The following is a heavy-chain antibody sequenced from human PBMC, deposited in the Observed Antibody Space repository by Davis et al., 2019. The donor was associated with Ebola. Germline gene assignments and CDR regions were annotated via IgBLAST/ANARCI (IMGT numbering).Heavy chain of an antibody. D-gene: IGHD6-13*01. CDR2: ISGSGSTT. J-gene: IGHJ4*02. CDR1: GFTFSDDY. V-gene: IGHV3-11*01. CDR3: AKVKIAAAGIVFYFDY. Sequence: GESLKISCAASGFTFSDDYMNWIRQAPGKGLEWVSYISGSGSTTYYADSVKGRFTISRDNAKNSLYLQMNSLRAEDTALYYCAKVKIAAAGIVFYFDYWGQGTLVTVSS.